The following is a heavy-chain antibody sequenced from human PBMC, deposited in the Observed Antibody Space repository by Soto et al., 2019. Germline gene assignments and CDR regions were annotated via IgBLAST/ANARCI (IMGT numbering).Heavy chain of an antibody. D-gene: IGHD2-21*02. CDR3: AKPPSRVTNRSWYFDL. CDR1: GFTFSSYA. Sequence: EVQLLESGGGLVQPGGSLRLSCAASGFTFSSYAMSWVREAPGKGLEWVSAISGSGGSTYYADSVKGRFTISRDDSKNTLYLQMNSLRAEDTAVYYCAKPPSRVTNRSWYFDLWGRGTLVTVSS. CDR2: ISGSGGST. V-gene: IGHV3-23*01. J-gene: IGHJ2*01.